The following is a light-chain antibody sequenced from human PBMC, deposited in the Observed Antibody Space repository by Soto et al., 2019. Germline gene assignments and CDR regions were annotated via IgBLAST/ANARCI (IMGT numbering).Light chain of an antibody. V-gene: IGLV2-18*01. CDR3: SLYTSENTYV. Sequence: QSALTQPPSVSGSPGQSVTISCTGTSTDFVSYNRVSWYQQPPGTAPKLIIYEASNRPSGVPGRFSGSKSGNTASLTISGLQAADEADYYCSLYTSENTYVFGTGTKLTVL. J-gene: IGLJ1*01. CDR2: EAS. CDR1: STDFVSYNR.